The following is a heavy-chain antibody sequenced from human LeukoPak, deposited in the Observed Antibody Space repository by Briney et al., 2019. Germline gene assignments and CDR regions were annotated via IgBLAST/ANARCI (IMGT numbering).Heavy chain of an antibody. J-gene: IGHJ4*02. CDR3: ALSGYGSGGVDY. D-gene: IGHD2-15*01. V-gene: IGHV3-30*03. Sequence: PGRSLRLPCAASGFTFSSYGMHWVRQAPGKGLEWVAVISYDGSNKYYADSVKGRFTISRDNSKNTLYLQMNSLRAEDTAVYYCALSGYGSGGVDYWGQGTLVTVSS. CDR1: GFTFSSYG. CDR2: ISYDGSNK.